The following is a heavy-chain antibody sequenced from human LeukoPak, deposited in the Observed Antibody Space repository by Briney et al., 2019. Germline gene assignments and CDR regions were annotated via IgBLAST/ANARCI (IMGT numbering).Heavy chain of an antibody. CDR2: ISGSGGST. V-gene: IGHV3-23*01. Sequence: PGGSLRLSCAASGFTFSSYAMSWVRQAPGKGLEWVSAISGSGGSTYYADSVKGRFTISRDSSKNTMFLQFNTLRPEDTAVYYCAREGMGTTFSAWFEPWGQGTLVTVSS. D-gene: IGHD1-7*01. CDR3: AREGMGTTFSAWFEP. J-gene: IGHJ5*02. CDR1: GFTFSSYA.